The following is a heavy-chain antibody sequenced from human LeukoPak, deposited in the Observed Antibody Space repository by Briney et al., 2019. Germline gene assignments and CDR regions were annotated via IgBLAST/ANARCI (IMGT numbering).Heavy chain of an antibody. V-gene: IGHV3-23*01. CDR2: ISGSGGST. J-gene: IGHJ4*02. CDR3: AKSRYSSGWSSYYFDY. D-gene: IGHD6-19*01. Sequence: GGSLRLSCAASGFTFSSYAMSWVRQAPGKGLEWVSAISGSGGSTYYADSVKGRFTISRDNSKNTLYLQMNSLRAGDTAVYYCAKSRYSSGWSSYYFDYWGQGTLVTVSS. CDR1: GFTFSSYA.